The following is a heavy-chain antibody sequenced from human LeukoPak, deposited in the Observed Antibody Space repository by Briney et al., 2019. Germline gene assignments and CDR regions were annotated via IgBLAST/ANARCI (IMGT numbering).Heavy chain of an antibody. CDR3: ARVGYCSGGSCYFRRYNWFDP. Sequence: ASVKVSCKASGYTFTNYGITWVRQAPGQGLEWMGGIIPIFGTANYAQKFQGRVTITADESTSTAYMELSSLRSEDTAVYYCARVGYCSGGSCYFRRYNWFDPWGQGTLVTVSS. V-gene: IGHV1-69*13. CDR1: GYTFTNYG. D-gene: IGHD2-15*01. CDR2: IIPIFGTA. J-gene: IGHJ5*02.